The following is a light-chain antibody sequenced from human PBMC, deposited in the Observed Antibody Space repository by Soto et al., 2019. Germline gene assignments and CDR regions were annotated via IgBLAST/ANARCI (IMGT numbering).Light chain of an antibody. Sequence: EIVMMQSPSTLSVSPGERATLSCRASQSVSSNLAWYQQKPGQAPRLLIYGASTMSTGIPARFSGSGSVTEFTPTISSLQSEDFAVAYYQQYNNRPPFTFGPGTKVDIK. V-gene: IGKV3-15*01. CDR2: GAS. CDR1: QSVSSN. J-gene: IGKJ3*01. CDR3: QQYNNRPPFT.